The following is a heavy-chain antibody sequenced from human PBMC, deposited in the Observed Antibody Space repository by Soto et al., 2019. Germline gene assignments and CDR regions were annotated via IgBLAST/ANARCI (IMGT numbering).Heavy chain of an antibody. CDR3: AKDGDDGSNQGRGSNWFDP. D-gene: IGHD2-21*02. Sequence: LRXSCAASGFTFGYYAMHWVRQAPGNVLEWVSGISWNSGSIGYADSVKGRFTISRDNAKNSLYLQMNSLRAEDTALYYCAKDGDDGSNQGRGSNWFDPWGQGTLVTVSS. CDR1: GFTFGYYA. V-gene: IGHV3-9*01. CDR2: ISWNSGSI. J-gene: IGHJ5*02.